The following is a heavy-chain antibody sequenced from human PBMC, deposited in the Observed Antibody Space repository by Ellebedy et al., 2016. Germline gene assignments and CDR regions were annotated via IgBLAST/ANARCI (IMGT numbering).Heavy chain of an antibody. V-gene: IGHV3-9*01. Sequence: SLKISXAASGFTFDDYAMHWVRQPPGKGLEWVSGISWNSGSVGYADSVKGRFTISRDNAKNSLYLQMNSLRAEDTAVYYCASPVYDSSGLGAFDIWGQGTMVTVSS. D-gene: IGHD3-22*01. CDR3: ASPVYDSSGLGAFDI. J-gene: IGHJ3*02. CDR1: GFTFDDYA. CDR2: ISWNSGSV.